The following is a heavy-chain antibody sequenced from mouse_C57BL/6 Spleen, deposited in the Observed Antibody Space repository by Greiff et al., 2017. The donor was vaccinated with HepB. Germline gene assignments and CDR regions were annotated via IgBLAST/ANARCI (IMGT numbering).Heavy chain of an antibody. V-gene: IGHV1-82*01. J-gene: IGHJ4*01. CDR2: IYPGDGDT. D-gene: IGHD4-1*01. CDR1: GYAFSSSW. CDR3: ARAELGRAMDY. Sequence: QVQLQQPGPELVKPGASVKISCKASGYAFSSSWMNWVKQRPGKGLEWIGRIYPGDGDTNYNGKFKGKATLTADKSSSTAYMQLSSLTSEDSAVYFYARAELGRAMDYWGQGTSVTVSS.